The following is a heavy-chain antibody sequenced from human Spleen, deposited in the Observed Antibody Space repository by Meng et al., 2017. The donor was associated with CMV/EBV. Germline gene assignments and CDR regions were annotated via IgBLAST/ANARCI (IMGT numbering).Heavy chain of an antibody. CDR3: ARDDSGGYSQGHYYVMDV. CDR1: GFTFSGSA. V-gene: IGHV3-73*01. Sequence: ETLSLTCAASGFTFSGSAMHWVRQASGKGLEWVGRIRSKANSYATAYAASVKGRFTISRDDSKNTAYLQMNSLKTEDTAVYYCARDDSGGYSQGHYYVMDVWGQGTTVTVSS. D-gene: IGHD1-26*01. J-gene: IGHJ6*02. CDR2: IRSKANSYAT.